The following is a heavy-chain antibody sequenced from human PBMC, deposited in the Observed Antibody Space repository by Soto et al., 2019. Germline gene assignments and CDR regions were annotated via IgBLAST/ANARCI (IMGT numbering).Heavy chain of an antibody. CDR1: GFTFSSYS. CDR3: ARDRANQLLSRGYYYGMDV. CDR2: ISSSSSYI. Sequence: PGGSLRLSCAASGFTFSSYSMNWVRQAPGKGLEWVSSISSSSSYIYYADSVKGRFTISRDNAKNSLYLQMNSLRAEDTAVYYCARDRANQLLSRGYYYGMDVWGQGTTVTVSS. D-gene: IGHD2-2*01. V-gene: IGHV3-21*01. J-gene: IGHJ6*02.